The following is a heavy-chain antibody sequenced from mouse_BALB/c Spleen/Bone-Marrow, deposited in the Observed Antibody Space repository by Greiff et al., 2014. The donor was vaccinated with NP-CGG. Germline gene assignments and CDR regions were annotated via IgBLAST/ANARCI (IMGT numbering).Heavy chain of an antibody. CDR2: INPNNGDT. D-gene: IGHD2-3*01. CDR3: ARTGYYTLFAY. J-gene: IGHJ3*01. CDR1: GYTFTDYN. Sequence: VHVKQSGPELVKPGASVKIPCKASGYTFTDYNMDWVKQSHGKSLEWIGNINPNNGDTSYNQRFRGKATLTVDKSSSTAYMELRSLTSEDTAVYYCARTGYYTLFAYWGQGTLVTVSA. V-gene: IGHV1-18*01.